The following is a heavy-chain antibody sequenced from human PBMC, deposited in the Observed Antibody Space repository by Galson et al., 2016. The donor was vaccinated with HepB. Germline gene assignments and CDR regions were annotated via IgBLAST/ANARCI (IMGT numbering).Heavy chain of an antibody. Sequence: SVKVSCKASGYTFTNYAMHWVRQAPGQRLAWMGWINAGNGNTKYSQTFQGRVTITRDTSANTAYMELSSLRSEDTAVYYCVRAGCRVVGPTTLNYWGQGTLVTVSS. CDR2: INAGNGNT. J-gene: IGHJ4*02. CDR1: GYTFTNYA. CDR3: VRAGCRVVGPTTLNY. D-gene: IGHD1-26*01. V-gene: IGHV1-3*01.